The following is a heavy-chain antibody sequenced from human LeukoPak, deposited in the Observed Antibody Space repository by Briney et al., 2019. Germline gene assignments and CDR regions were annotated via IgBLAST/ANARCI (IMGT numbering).Heavy chain of an antibody. CDR1: GLTVSIYT. J-gene: IGHJ4*02. Sequence: GKSLRLSCAASGLTVSIYTMHWVRQASGKGLEWVALISYDGTNKYYANSVKGRFTISRDNSKSTLYLQMNSLRAEDTAVYYCARAVGDCSGGSCYSELDYWGQGALVTVSS. D-gene: IGHD2-15*01. CDR2: ISYDGTNK. V-gene: IGHV3-30*01. CDR3: ARAVGDCSGGSCYSELDY.